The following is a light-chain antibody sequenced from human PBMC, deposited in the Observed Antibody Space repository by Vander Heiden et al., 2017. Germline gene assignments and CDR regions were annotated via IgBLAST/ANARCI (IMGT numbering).Light chain of an antibody. CDR2: GAS. CDR1: QSVSSSY. V-gene: IGKV3-20*01. CDR3: QQYGSSPYT. Sequence: EIVLTQSPGTLSLSPGERATLSCRASQSVSSSYLAWYQQKPGQAPRLLIYGASSRAIGFPDRFSGSGSGTDFTLTISRLEPEDFAVHYCQQYGSSPYTFGQGTKLEIK. J-gene: IGKJ2*01.